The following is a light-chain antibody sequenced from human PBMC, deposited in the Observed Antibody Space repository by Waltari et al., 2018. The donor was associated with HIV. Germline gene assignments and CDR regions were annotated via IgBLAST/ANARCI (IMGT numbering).Light chain of an antibody. Sequence: QSVLTQPPSVSGAPGQRVSIPCSGGSANLGTGYDVHWYQQFPGRAPKVLIYANTHRPSGVPDRFSGSKSGYSASLVITGLQAEDDADYYCQSYDSSLSGWVFGGGTKLTVL. V-gene: IGLV1-40*01. CDR2: ANT. CDR3: QSYDSSLSGWV. CDR1: SANLGTGYD. J-gene: IGLJ3*02.